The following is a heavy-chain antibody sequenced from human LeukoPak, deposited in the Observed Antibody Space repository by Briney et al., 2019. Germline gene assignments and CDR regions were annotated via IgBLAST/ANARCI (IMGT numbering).Heavy chain of an antibody. CDR1: GFTFSSYG. V-gene: IGHV3-30*18. CDR2: ISYDGSNK. D-gene: IGHD6-19*01. J-gene: IGHJ1*01. Sequence: PGGSLRLSCAASGFTFSSYGMRWVRQAPGKGLEWVAVISYDGSNKYYADSVKGRFTISRDNSKNTLYLQMNSLRAEDTAVYYCAKDSGYSSGWPPAEYFQHWGQGTLVTVSS. CDR3: AKDSGYSSGWPPAEYFQH.